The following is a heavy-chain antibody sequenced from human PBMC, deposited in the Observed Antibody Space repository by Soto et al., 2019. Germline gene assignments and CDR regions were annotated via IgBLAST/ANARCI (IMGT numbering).Heavy chain of an antibody. CDR3: ARGSTGYYMDV. V-gene: IGHV3-66*01. Sequence: GGSLRLSCAASGFTVSSNYMSWVRQAPGKGLEWVSVIYSGGSTYYADSVKGRFTISRDNSKNTLYLQMNSLRAEDTAVYYCARGSTGYYMDVWGKGTTVTVSS. CDR1: GFTVSSNY. D-gene: IGHD2-8*02. J-gene: IGHJ6*03. CDR2: IYSGGST.